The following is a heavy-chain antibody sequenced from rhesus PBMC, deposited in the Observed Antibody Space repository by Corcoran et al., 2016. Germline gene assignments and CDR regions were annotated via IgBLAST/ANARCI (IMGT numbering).Heavy chain of an antibody. CDR1: GGSISSGYD. J-gene: IGHJ2*01. V-gene: IGHV4-76*01. CDR3: ARDWSDYYDNYWYFDL. CDR2: IYGSSGRT. Sequence: QVQLQESGPGVVKPSETLSLTCAVSGGSISSGYDWSWIRQPPGKGLEWIGYIYGSSGRTNYHPSLKNRVAISKDASKHQFSLKLSSVTAADTAVYYCARDWSDYYDNYWYFDLWGPGTPITISS. D-gene: IGHD3-22*01.